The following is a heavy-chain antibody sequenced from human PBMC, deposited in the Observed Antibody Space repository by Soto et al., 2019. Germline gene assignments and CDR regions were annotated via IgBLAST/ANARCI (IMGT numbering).Heavy chain of an antibody. J-gene: IGHJ4*02. CDR1: VDSVSSNSAA. Sequence: SQTLSLICAISVDSVSSNSAAWNWIRQSPSRGLEWLGRTYYRSKLYNDYAVSVKSRITINPDTSKNQLSLQLNSVTPEDTAVYYCARDEPGIAVAGTHYFDYWGQGTLVTVSS. V-gene: IGHV6-1*01. D-gene: IGHD6-19*01. CDR2: TYYRSKLYN. CDR3: ARDEPGIAVAGTHYFDY.